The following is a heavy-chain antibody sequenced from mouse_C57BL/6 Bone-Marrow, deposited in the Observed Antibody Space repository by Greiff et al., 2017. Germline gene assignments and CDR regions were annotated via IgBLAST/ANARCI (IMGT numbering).Heavy chain of an antibody. CDR2: IWGDGST. CDR1: GFSLTSYG. V-gene: IGHV2-3*01. D-gene: IGHD2-5*01. CDR3: AKPTIVTSYYAMDY. J-gene: IGHJ4*01. Sequence: VQLQQSGPGLVAPSQSLSITCTVSGFSLTSYGVSWVRQPPGKGLEWLGVIWGDGSTTYHSALISRLSISKDNSKSHVFLKLNSLQTDDTATYYCAKPTIVTSYYAMDYWGQGTSVTVSS.